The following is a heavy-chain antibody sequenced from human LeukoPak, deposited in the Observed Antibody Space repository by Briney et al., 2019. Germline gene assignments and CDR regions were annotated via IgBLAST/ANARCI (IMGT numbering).Heavy chain of an antibody. J-gene: IGHJ6*03. D-gene: IGHD3-3*01. Sequence: GASVKVSCKVSGYTLTELSMHWVRQAPGQGLEWMGIINPSGGSTSYAQKFQGRVTMTRDMSTSTVYMELSSLRSEDTAVYYCARGLDVGVVILEPYYYYYYMDVWGKGTTVTVSS. V-gene: IGHV1-46*01. CDR3: ARGLDVGVVILEPYYYYYYMDV. CDR2: INPSGGST. CDR1: GYTLTELS.